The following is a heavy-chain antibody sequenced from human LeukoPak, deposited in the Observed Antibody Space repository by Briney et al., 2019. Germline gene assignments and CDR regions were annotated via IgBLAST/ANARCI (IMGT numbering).Heavy chain of an antibody. CDR2: INPSGGST. CDR3: ARDQRSDYNYLPGY. V-gene: IGHV1-46*01. D-gene: IGHD5-24*01. J-gene: IGHJ4*02. Sequence: ASVRLSCKASGYTFTRCYMHWVRQAPGQGLEWMGMINPSGGSTDYAQNFQGRVTMTRDTSTSTVYMELSSLRSEDTAVYFCARDQRSDYNYLPGYWGPGTLVTVSS. CDR1: GYTFTRCY.